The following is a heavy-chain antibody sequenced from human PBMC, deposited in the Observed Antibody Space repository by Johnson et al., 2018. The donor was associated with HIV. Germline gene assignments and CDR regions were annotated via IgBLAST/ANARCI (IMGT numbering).Heavy chain of an antibody. Sequence: HVQLVESGGGVVQPGRSLRLSCAASGFTFSSYDMHWVRQAPGKGLEWVAVISYDGSNKYYADSVKGRFTISRDNSKNTLYLQMNSLRAEDTAVYYCARPLFSGSPFAFDIWGQGTMITVSS. D-gene: IGHD1-26*01. CDR2: ISYDGSNK. V-gene: IGHV3-30*03. J-gene: IGHJ3*02. CDR3: ARPLFSGSPFAFDI. CDR1: GFTFSSYD.